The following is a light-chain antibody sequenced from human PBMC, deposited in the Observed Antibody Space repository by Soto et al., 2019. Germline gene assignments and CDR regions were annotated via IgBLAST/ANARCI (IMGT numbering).Light chain of an antibody. CDR2: GTS. V-gene: IGKV3-20*01. CDR3: QQYGSSPWT. J-gene: IGKJ1*01. Sequence: EIVLTQSPGTLSLSPGERGTLSCRASQSVSSSYLAWYQQKPGQAPRLLMYGTSTRATGTPDRFSGSGSGTDFTLTISSLEPEDVAVYYCQQYGSSPWTFGQGTKVEVK. CDR1: QSVSSSY.